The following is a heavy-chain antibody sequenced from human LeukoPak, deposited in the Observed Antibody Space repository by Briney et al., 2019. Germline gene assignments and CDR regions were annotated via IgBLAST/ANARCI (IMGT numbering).Heavy chain of an antibody. CDR3: ARRLEGYYDSSGYFN. CDR1: GFTFNAYN. J-gene: IGHJ4*02. Sequence: GSLRLTCAASGFTFNAYNMNWIRQAPGKGLEWISYISGSGSTIYYADSVKGRFTISRDNAKNSLYLQMNSLRAEDTAVYYCARRLEGYYDSSGYFNWGQGTLVTVSS. CDR2: ISGSGSTI. D-gene: IGHD3-22*01. V-gene: IGHV3-48*04.